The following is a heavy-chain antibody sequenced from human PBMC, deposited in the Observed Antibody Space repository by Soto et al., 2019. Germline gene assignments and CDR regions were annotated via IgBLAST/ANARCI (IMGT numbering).Heavy chain of an antibody. J-gene: IGHJ3*02. CDR2: IYYSGST. CDR3: ARGAIVVVITTPGAFDI. Sequence: QVQLQESGPGLVKPSQTLSLTCTVSGGSISSGGYYWSWIRQHPGKGLEWIGYIYYSGSTYYNPSLKSRVTISVDTSKNQFSLKLSSVTAADTAVYYCARGAIVVVITTPGAFDIWGQGTMVTVSS. D-gene: IGHD3-22*01. V-gene: IGHV4-31*03. CDR1: GGSISSGGYY.